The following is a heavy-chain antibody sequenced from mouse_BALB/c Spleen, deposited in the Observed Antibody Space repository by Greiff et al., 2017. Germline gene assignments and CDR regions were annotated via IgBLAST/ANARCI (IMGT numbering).Heavy chain of an antibody. CDR1: GFAFSSYD. Sequence: EVQLVESGGGLVKPGGSLKLSCAASGFAFSSYDMSWVRQTPEKRLEWVAYISSGGGSTYYPDTVKGRFTISRDNAKNTLYLQMGSLKSEDTAMYYCARQGGNPYYAMDYWGQGTSVTVSS. J-gene: IGHJ4*01. CDR2: ISSGGGST. D-gene: IGHD2-1*01. V-gene: IGHV5-12-1*01. CDR3: ARQGGNPYYAMDY.